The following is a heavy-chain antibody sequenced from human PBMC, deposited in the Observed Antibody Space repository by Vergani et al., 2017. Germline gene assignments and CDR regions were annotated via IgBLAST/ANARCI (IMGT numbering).Heavy chain of an antibody. J-gene: IGHJ4*02. Sequence: QVQLQESGPGLVKPSETLFVMCTVSGGSMSNYYWSWIRQPPGKRLEWIGSIYYSGSTNYNPCLKSRVNISLDKSKTQFSLKLSSVTAADTAVYFCASYISSSGPVLRWGQGTLVTVSS. V-gene: IGHV4-59*01. CDR1: GGSMSNYY. CDR3: ASYISSSGPVLR. CDR2: IYYSGST. D-gene: IGHD6-6*01.